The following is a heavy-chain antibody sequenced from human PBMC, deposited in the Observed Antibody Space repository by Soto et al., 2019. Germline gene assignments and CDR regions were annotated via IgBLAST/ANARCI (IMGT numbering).Heavy chain of an antibody. CDR2: MIPIFGTA. J-gene: IGHJ6*02. CDR1: GGTFRSYA. V-gene: IGHV1-69*01. D-gene: IGHD1-26*01. Sequence: VQLGPSGAEVKTPGSSVKVSGKASGGTFRSYAISWLLQAPGQGLEWMGGMIPIFGTANYAQKLQGRVTLTADDSTSTAYMELRSLRSEHMAVYYCARDGIVGATTFLPASGYDGMDVWGQGTTVTVSS. CDR3: ARDGIVGATTFLPASGYDGMDV.